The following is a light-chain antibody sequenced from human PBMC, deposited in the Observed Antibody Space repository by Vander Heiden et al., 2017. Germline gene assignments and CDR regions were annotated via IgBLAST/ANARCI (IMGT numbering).Light chain of an antibody. CDR2: WAS. V-gene: IGKV4-1*01. Sequence: DIVMTQSPDPLAVSLGERATINCKSSQSILYSSNNKNYLAWYQQKRGQPPKLLISWASTRESGVPDRFTGSGSGTDFTLTISSLLAEDVGVYYFQQYYSALSFGGGIKVEI. J-gene: IGKJ4*01. CDR1: QSILYSSNNKNY. CDR3: QQYYSALS.